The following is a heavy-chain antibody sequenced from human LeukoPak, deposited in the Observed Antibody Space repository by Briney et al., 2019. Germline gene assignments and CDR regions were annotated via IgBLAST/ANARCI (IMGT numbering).Heavy chain of an antibody. D-gene: IGHD4-11*01. J-gene: IGHJ3*02. CDR2: INPSGGST. V-gene: IGHV1-46*01. Sequence: GASVMVSCKASGYTFTSYYMHWVRQAPGQGLEWMGIINPSGGSTSYAQKFQGRVTMTRDTSTSTVYMELSSLRSEDTAVYYCARVKKDDYSVVNAFDIWGQGKMVTVSS. CDR3: ARVKKDDYSVVNAFDI. CDR1: GYTFTSYY.